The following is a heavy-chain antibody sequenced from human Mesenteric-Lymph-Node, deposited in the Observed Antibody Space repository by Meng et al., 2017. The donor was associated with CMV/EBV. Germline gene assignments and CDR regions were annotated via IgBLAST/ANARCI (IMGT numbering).Heavy chain of an antibody. V-gene: IGHV1-18*01. J-gene: IGHJ4*02. CDR3: ARAGYGSGYTNFDY. D-gene: IGHD3-10*01. Sequence: KACGYTFTNYGLPWVRQAPGQGLEWMGWISAYNGHTNYAQKFQGRVTMTTDTSTSTAYMDVRSLESDDTAVYYCARAGYGSGYTNFDYWGQGTLVTVSS. CDR2: ISAYNGHT. CDR1: GYTFTNYG.